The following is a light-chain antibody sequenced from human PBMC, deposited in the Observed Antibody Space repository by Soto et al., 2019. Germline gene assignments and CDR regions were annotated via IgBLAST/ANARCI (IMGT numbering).Light chain of an antibody. J-gene: IGKJ1*01. CDR1: QSVSSNY. CDR2: GAS. CDR3: QQYGTSLRP. Sequence: EIVLTQSPGTLSLSPGERATLSCRASQSVSSNYLAWYQQKPGQAPRLLIYGASSRATGIPDRFSGSGSGTDFTLTISRLEPEDFAVYYCQQYGTSLRPFGQGTKVEIK. V-gene: IGKV3-20*01.